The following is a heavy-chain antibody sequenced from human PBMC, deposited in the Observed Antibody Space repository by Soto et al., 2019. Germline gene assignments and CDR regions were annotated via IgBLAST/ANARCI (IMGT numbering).Heavy chain of an antibody. CDR3: ARVGTVLDY. D-gene: IGHD4-17*01. CDR1: GFTFSSYS. Sequence: EVQLVESEGGLVQPGGSLRLSCAASGFTFSSYSMNWVRQAPGKGLEWVSYISSSSSTIYYADSVKGRFTISRDNAKNSLYLQMNSLRAEDTAVYYCARVGTVLDYWGQGTLVTVSS. CDR2: ISSSSSTI. J-gene: IGHJ4*02. V-gene: IGHV3-48*01.